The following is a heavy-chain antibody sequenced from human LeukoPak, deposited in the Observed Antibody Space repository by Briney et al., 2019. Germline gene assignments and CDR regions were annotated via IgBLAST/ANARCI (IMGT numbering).Heavy chain of an antibody. CDR1: GYTFTDYY. D-gene: IGHD1-26*01. CDR3: VKDPGIVDLNRTEYYRH. J-gene: IGHJ1*01. Sequence: ATVKISCKASGYTFTDYYIHWVQQAPGKGLEWMGRVDPADGETLYGEKFQGRVTISADTSRDTAYMELSSLNSEKTAVYYCVKDPGIVDLNRTEYYRHWGQGTLVTVSS. CDR2: VDPADGET. V-gene: IGHV1-69-2*01.